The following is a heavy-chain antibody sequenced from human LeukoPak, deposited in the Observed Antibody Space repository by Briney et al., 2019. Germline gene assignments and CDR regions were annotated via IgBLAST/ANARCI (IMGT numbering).Heavy chain of an antibody. J-gene: IGHJ6*03. Sequence: PSETLSLTCAVYGGSFSGYYWSWIRQPPGKGLEWIGEINHSGSTNYNPSLKSRVTISVDTSKNQFSLKLSSVSAADTAVYYCARGVGYSYGYRTYYYYYMDVWGKGTTVTVSS. D-gene: IGHD5-18*01. V-gene: IGHV4-34*01. CDR2: INHSGST. CDR3: ARGVGYSYGYRTYYYYYMDV. CDR1: GGSFSGYY.